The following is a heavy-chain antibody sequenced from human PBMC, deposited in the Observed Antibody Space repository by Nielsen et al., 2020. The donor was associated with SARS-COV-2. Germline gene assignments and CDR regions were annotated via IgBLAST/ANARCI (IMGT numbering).Heavy chain of an antibody. Sequence: GSLRLSCSVSGGSISNSRNYWGWIRQPPGKGLEWIGDIYFSGETYYAPSLKSRVTISVVTSQNQVPLKLRSVSAADTAVYYCARRTFHYHGMDVWGQGTSVTVSS. V-gene: IGHV4-39*01. CDR1: GGSISNSRNY. CDR2: IYFSGET. CDR3: ARRTFHYHGMDV. J-gene: IGHJ6*02.